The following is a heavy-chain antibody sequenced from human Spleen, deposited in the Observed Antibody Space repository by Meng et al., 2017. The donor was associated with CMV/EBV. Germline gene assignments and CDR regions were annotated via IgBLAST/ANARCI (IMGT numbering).Heavy chain of an antibody. J-gene: IGHJ6*02. D-gene: IGHD2-2*01. CDR3: VRAGPKVVVPTADYYYYGMDV. Sequence: ESLKISCTVSGGSISSSSYYWGWIRQPPGKGLEWIGSIYYSGSTYYNPSLKSRVTISVDTSKNQFSLKLSSVTAADTAVYYCVRAGPKVVVPTADYYYYGMDVWGQGTTVTVSS. CDR1: GGSISSSSYY. CDR2: IYYSGST. V-gene: IGHV4-39*07.